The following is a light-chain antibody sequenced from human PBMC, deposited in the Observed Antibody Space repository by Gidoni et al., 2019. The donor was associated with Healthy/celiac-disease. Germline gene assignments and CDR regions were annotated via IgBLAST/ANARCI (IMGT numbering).Light chain of an antibody. CDR1: QSVLYSSNNKNY. CDR2: WAS. Sequence: DIVMTQSPDSLAVSLGGRATINCKSSQSVLYSSNNKNYLAWYQRKPGQPPKLLIYWASTRESGVPDRFSGSGSGTDFTLTISSLQAEDVAVYYCQQYYSTPLTFGGGTKVEIK. J-gene: IGKJ4*01. CDR3: QQYYSTPLT. V-gene: IGKV4-1*01.